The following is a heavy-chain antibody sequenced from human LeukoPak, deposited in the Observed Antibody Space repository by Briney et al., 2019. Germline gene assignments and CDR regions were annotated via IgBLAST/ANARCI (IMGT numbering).Heavy chain of an antibody. V-gene: IGHV3-23*01. CDR2: ISGSGGGT. Sequence: GGSLRLSCAASGFTFSSYAMSWVRQAPGKGLEWVSAISGSGGGTYYADSVKGRFTISRDNSKNTLYLQMNSLRAEDTAVYYCAKDKGDCSGGSCYPDYFDYWGQGTLVTVSS. CDR1: GFTFSSYA. D-gene: IGHD2-15*01. CDR3: AKDKGDCSGGSCYPDYFDY. J-gene: IGHJ4*02.